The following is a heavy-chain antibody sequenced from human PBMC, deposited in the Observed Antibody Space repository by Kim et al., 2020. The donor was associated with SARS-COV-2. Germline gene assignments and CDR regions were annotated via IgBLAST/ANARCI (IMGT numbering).Heavy chain of an antibody. V-gene: IGHV1-69*13. CDR2: IIPIFGTA. J-gene: IGHJ5*02. Sequence: SVKVSCKASGGTFSSYAISWVRQAPGQGLEWMGGIIPIFGTANYAQKFQGRVTITADESTSTAYMELSSLRSEDTAVYYCARDNVFIAVAGTGWFDPWGQGTLVTVSS. CDR1: GGTFSSYA. D-gene: IGHD6-19*01. CDR3: ARDNVFIAVAGTGWFDP.